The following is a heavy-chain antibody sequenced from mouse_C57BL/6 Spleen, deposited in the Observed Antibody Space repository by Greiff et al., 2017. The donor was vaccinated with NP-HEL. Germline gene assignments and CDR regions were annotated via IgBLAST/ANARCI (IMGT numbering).Heavy chain of an antibody. CDR1: GYSITSGYY. D-gene: IGHD2-4*01. V-gene: IGHV3-6*01. Sequence: EVKLLESGPGLVKPSQSLSLTCSVTGYSITSGYYWYWIRQFPGNKLEWMGYIRYDGSNNYNPFFINRIPITRDTSKNQFFLKLNSVTPEDTATYNCARERYDYDYYAIDYWGQGTSVTVSS. J-gene: IGHJ4*01. CDR3: ARERYDYDYYAIDY. CDR2: IRYDGSN.